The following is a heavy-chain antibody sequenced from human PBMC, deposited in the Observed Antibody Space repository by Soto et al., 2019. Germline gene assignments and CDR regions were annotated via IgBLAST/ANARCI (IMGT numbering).Heavy chain of an antibody. V-gene: IGHV3-23*01. D-gene: IGHD5-12*01. J-gene: IGHJ4*02. Sequence: EVQLLESGGGLVQPGGSLRLSCAASGFTFGSYAMNWVRQAPGKGLEWLSTITDTGSHTYYADSVRGRFTTSRDNSKSTLYLQLSSLRAEDTAVYYCSNFVWLPVSVYFDYWGQGILVTVSS. CDR2: ITDTGSHT. CDR3: SNFVWLPVSVYFDY. CDR1: GFTFGSYA.